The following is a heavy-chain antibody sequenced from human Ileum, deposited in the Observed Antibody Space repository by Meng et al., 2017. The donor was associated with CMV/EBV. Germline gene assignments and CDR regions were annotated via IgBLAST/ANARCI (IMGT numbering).Heavy chain of an antibody. V-gene: IGHV3-21*04. CDR3: AKDAGWDPSGNLRFYFEF. CDR1: GFTFTSYS. CDR2: IHSSGSI. Sequence: GESLKISCAASGFTFTSYSMNWVRQAPGKGLEWVSSIHSSGSIYQPDSVKGRFTISRDNSKNTVYLQMNSLRVEDTAIYYCAKDAGWDPSGNLRFYFEFWGQGSLVTVSS. D-gene: IGHD1-14*01. J-gene: IGHJ4*02.